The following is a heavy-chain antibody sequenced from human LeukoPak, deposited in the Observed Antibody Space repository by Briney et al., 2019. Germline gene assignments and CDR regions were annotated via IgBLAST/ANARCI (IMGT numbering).Heavy chain of an antibody. CDR1: GGSISPFY. J-gene: IGHJ4*02. D-gene: IGHD2-8*01. CDR2: IYNTENS. CDR3: ARGPYYTSSGFDY. Sequence: SETLSLTCTVSGGSISPFYWSWIRQPPGKGLEFIGYIYNTENSHYNPSLRGRVTLSVDMSKNQFSLNLSSVTAADTAVHYCARGPYYTSSGFDYWGQGTLVTASS. V-gene: IGHV4-59*01.